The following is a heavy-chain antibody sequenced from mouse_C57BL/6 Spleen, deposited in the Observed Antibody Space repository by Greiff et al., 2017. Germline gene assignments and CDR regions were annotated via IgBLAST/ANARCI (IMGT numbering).Heavy chain of an antibody. CDR3: AREADSNSPWFAY. Sequence: VQLQQSGPELVKPGASVKISCKASGYAFSSSWMNWVKQRPGKGLAWIGRIYPGDGDTNYNGKFKGKATLTADKSSSTAYLQLSSLTSENSAVYFCAREADSNSPWFAYWGQGTLVTVSA. J-gene: IGHJ3*01. V-gene: IGHV1-82*01. CDR2: IYPGDGDT. CDR1: GYAFSSSW. D-gene: IGHD2-5*01.